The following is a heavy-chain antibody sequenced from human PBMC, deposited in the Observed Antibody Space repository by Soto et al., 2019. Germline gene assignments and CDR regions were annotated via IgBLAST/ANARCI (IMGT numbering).Heavy chain of an antibody. J-gene: IGHJ4*02. CDR1: GFTFSSYA. Sequence: GGSLRLSCAASGFTFSSYAMSWVRQAPGKGLEWVSAISGSGGSTYYADSVKGRFTISRDNSKNTLYLQMNSLRAEDTAVYYCAKDRSYDILTGYYESHYFDYWGQGTLVTVSS. CDR2: ISGSGGST. D-gene: IGHD3-9*01. V-gene: IGHV3-23*01. CDR3: AKDRSYDILTGYYESHYFDY.